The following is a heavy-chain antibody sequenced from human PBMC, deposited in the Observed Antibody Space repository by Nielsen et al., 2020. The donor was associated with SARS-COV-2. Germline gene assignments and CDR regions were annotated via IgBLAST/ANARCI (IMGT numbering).Heavy chain of an antibody. J-gene: IGHJ4*02. V-gene: IGHV3-30*01. CDR3: ARDGPTRATVTDY. D-gene: IGHD2-2*01. Sequence: GRFTISRDNSKNTLFLQMNSLRPEDTAVYFCARDGPTRATVTDYWGQGTLVTVS.